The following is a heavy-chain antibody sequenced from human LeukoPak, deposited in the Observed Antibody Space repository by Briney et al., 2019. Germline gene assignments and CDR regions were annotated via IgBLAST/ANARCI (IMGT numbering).Heavy chain of an antibody. Sequence: GGSLRLSCAASGFTFSSYAMSWVRQAPGKGLEWVSAISGSGGSTYYADFVKGRFTISRDNSKNTLYLQMNSLRAEDTAVYYCAKGPRYCSSTSCYLYFDYWGQGTLVTVSS. V-gene: IGHV3-23*01. D-gene: IGHD2-2*01. J-gene: IGHJ4*02. CDR3: AKGPRYCSSTSCYLYFDY. CDR2: ISGSGGST. CDR1: GFTFSSYA.